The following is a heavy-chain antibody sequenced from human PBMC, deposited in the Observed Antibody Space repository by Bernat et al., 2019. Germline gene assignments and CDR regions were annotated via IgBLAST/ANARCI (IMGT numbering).Heavy chain of an antibody. CDR3: ARDDGSGSESYVMDV. CDR1: GFSISTYS. D-gene: IGHD3-10*01. V-gene: IGHV3-48*01. CDR2: ISGSSHTI. Sequence: EVQLVESGGDLVQPGGSLRLSCAASGFSISTYSMNWVRQAPGKGLEWVSYISGSSHTIYYADSVRGRFTISRDNAKNSLYLQMNSLRGEDTALYYCARDDGSGSESYVMDVWGQGTTVTVSS. J-gene: IGHJ6*02.